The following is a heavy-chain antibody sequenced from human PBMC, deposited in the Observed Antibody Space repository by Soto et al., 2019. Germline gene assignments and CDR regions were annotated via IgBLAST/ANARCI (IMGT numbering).Heavy chain of an antibody. CDR2: IYYSGST. V-gene: IGHV4-59*01. D-gene: IGHD3-9*01. Sequence: PSETLSLTCTVSGGSISSYYWTWIRQPPGKGLEWIGYIYYSGSTNYNPSLKSRVTTSVDTSKNQFSLKLSSVTAADTAVYYCARSSSLTGYYYYYYYMDVWGKGTTVPVSS. J-gene: IGHJ6*03. CDR3: ARSSSLTGYYYYYYYMDV. CDR1: GGSISSYY.